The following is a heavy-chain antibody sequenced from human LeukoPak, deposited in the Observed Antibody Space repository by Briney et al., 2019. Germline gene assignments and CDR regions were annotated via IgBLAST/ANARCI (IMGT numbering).Heavy chain of an antibody. CDR3: ARDLSIAAAGIDY. D-gene: IGHD6-13*01. CDR1: GYTFTGYY. CDR2: INPNSGGT. Sequence: VASVKVSCKASGYTFTGYYMHWVRQAPGQGLEWMGWINPNSGGTNYAQKFQGRVTMTRDTSISTAYMELSRLRSDDTAVYYCARDLSIAAAGIDYWGQGTLVTVSP. V-gene: IGHV1-2*02. J-gene: IGHJ4*02.